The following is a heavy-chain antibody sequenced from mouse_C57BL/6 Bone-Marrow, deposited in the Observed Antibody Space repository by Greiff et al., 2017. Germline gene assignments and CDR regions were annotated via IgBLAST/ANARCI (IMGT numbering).Heavy chain of an antibody. J-gene: IGHJ3*02. CDR3: ARQGE. CDR1: GFTFSSYT. Sequence: EVQVVESGGGLVKPGGSLKLSRAASGFTFSSYTMSWVRQTPEKRLEWVATISGGGGNTYYPDSVKGRFTISRDNAKNTLYLQMSSLRSEDTALYYCARQGEWGQGTLVTVSA. V-gene: IGHV5-9*01. CDR2: ISGGGGNT.